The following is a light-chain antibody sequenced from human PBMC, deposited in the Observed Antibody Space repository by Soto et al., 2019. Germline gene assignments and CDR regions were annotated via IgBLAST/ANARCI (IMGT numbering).Light chain of an antibody. CDR1: SSY. J-gene: IGLJ3*02. V-gene: IGLV2-14*01. Sequence: QSALTQPASVSGSPGQSITISCTGTSSYVSWYQQYPGKAPKLMIYEVSNRPSGISNRFSGSKSGNTASLTISGLQAEDEADYYCCSYTSSSRVFGGGTKVTVL. CDR3: CSYTSSSRV. CDR2: EVS.